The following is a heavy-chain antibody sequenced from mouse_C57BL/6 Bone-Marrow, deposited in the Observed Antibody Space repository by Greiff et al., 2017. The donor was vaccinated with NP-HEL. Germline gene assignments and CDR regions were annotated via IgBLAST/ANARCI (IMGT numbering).Heavy chain of an antibody. Sequence: VQLQQPGAELVKPGASVKLSCKASGYTFTSYWMHWVKQRPGQGLEWIGMIHPNSGSTNYNETFKSKATLTVDKSSSTAYMQLSSLTSEDSAVYYCARWGYYGSSYVAYWGQGTLVTVSA. D-gene: IGHD1-1*01. CDR1: GYTFTSYW. CDR2: IHPNSGST. V-gene: IGHV1-64*01. CDR3: ARWGYYGSSYVAY. J-gene: IGHJ3*01.